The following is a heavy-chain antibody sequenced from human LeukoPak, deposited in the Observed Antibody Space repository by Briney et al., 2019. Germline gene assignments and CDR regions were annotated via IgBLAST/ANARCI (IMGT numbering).Heavy chain of an antibody. D-gene: IGHD3-22*01. CDR2: ISSSSSYI. Sequence: GGSLRLSCAASGFTFSSYSMNWVRQAPGKGLEWVSSISSSSSYIYYADSVKGRFTISRDNAKNSLYLQMNSLRAEDTAVYYCARDLRPYDSSGYWRPPRGGYFDYWGQGTLVTVSS. CDR3: ARDLRPYDSSGYWRPPRGGYFDY. J-gene: IGHJ4*03. CDR1: GFTFSSYS. V-gene: IGHV3-21*01.